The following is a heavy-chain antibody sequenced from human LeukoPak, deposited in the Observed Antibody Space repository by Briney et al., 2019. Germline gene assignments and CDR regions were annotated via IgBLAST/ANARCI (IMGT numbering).Heavy chain of an antibody. D-gene: IGHD3-9*01. CDR3: ASGELVSRYLHH. J-gene: IGHJ4*02. CDR2: VFYSGST. Sequence: PSETLTLTCAVSGSSITSSTRWSWVRQPPGKGLEWIGEVFYSGSTNSNPSLKSRLTMAVDESKHEFSLKLTFVTAADTAVYYCASGELVSRYLHHRGQGTLVTVSP. V-gene: IGHV4-4*02. CDR1: GSSITSSTR.